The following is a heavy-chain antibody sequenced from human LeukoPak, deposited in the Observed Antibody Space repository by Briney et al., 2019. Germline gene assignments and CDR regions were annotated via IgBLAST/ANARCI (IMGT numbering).Heavy chain of an antibody. Sequence: PSETLSLTCTVSGGSISSSSYYWGWIRQPPGKGLEWIGSIYYSGSTYYNPSLKSRVTISVDTSKNQFSLKLSSVTAADTAVYYCAGHLAGWEQQLLPNHFDYWGQGTLVTVSS. CDR2: IYYSGST. CDR3: AGHLAGWEQQLLPNHFDY. D-gene: IGHD6-13*01. V-gene: IGHV4-39*01. J-gene: IGHJ4*02. CDR1: GGSISSSSYY.